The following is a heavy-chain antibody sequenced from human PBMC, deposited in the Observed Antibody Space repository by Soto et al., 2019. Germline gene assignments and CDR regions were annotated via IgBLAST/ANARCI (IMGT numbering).Heavy chain of an antibody. J-gene: IGHJ5*02. CDR3: RRDDSSGGYHGNWLDP. V-gene: IGHV3-11*06. CDR2: SSSSSSYT. D-gene: IGHD6-13*01. CDR1: GFTFSDYY. Sequence: QVQLVESGGGLVKPGGSLSLSCADSGFTFSDYYLSWLRQAPGKGLEWVSYSSSSSSYTNYADSVKGRFTICRDNAQNSLYLQMNGLSSEDTAVYYCRRDDSSGGYHGNWLDPCGQGTLVTVSS.